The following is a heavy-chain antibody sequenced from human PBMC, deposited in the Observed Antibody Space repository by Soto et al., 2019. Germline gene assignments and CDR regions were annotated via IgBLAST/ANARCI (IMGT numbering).Heavy chain of an antibody. CDR3: ASPDRIFYYMDV. Sequence: EVQLVESGGGLVKPGGSLRLSCETSGFTFSAYSMNWVRQAPGRGLEFVSSITSNNIYYADSVRGRFTISSDNAKNSLYLQMNSLREDDTAVYYCASPDRIFYYMDVWGKGTTVTVSS. J-gene: IGHJ6*03. CDR1: GFTFSAYS. CDR2: ITSNNI. V-gene: IGHV3-21*01.